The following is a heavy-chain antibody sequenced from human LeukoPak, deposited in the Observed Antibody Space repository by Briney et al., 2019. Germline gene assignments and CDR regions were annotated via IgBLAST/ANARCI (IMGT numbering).Heavy chain of an antibody. V-gene: IGHV4-34*01. J-gene: IGHJ4*02. D-gene: IGHD2-2*01. CDR2: INHSGST. CDR1: GGSFSAYY. CDR3: ATMGYCTSTTCPRAFDY. Sequence: SETLSLTCAVYGGSFSAYYWSWIRQPPGKGLEWIGEINHSGSTNYNPSLKSRVTISVDTSKNQFSLKLSSVTAADTAVYYCATMGYCTSTTCPRAFDYWGQGILVTVSS.